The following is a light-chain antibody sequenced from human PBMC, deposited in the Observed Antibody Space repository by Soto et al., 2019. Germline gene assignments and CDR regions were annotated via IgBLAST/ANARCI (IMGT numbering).Light chain of an antibody. J-gene: IGKJ2*01. CDR2: GAS. CDR1: QSVRSN. CDR3: QQYNNWPPYT. Sequence: EIVMTQSPATLSVSPGERATLSCRASQSVRSNLAWYQQKPAQAPRLLIFGASTRPTGIPARFSGSGSGTEFTLTISSLQSEDFAVYYCQQYNNWPPYTFGQGTKLEIK. V-gene: IGKV3-15*01.